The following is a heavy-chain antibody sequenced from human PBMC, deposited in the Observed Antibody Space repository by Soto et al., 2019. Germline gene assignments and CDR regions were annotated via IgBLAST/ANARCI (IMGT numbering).Heavy chain of an antibody. Sequence: GGSLRLSCAASGFIFSSYAMTWVRHVSGKGLEWVAATGGAGGTKFYADSVKGRFTISRDNSKNTLFLQMDSLRTEDTAIYFCEKDNPTWRGGNYVIDYWGQGTRVTVSS. D-gene: IGHD1-26*01. CDR2: TGGAGGTK. V-gene: IGHV3-23*01. CDR3: EKDNPTWRGGNYVIDY. J-gene: IGHJ4*02. CDR1: GFIFSSYA.